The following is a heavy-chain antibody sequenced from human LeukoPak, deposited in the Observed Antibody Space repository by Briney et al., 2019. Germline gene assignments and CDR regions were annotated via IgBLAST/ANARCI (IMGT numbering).Heavy chain of an antibody. CDR3: ARVFMITFGGVIVS. V-gene: IGHV4-61*02. J-gene: IGHJ4*02. CDR1: GGSISSDNYY. D-gene: IGHD3-16*02. Sequence: SQTLSLTCTVSGGSISSDNYYWTWLRQPAGKGLEWIGRIYTSERTHYNPSLKTRVTISVDTSKNQFSLKLTSVTAADTAVYYCARVFMITFGGVIVSWGQGTLVTVS. CDR2: IYTSERT.